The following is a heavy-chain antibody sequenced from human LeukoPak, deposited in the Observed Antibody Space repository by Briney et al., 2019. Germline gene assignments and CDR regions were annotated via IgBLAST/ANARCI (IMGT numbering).Heavy chain of an antibody. Sequence: PGGSLRLSCTVSGFTVSSNSWSWVRQAPGKGLEWVSFIYSGGNTHYSDSVTGRFTISRDNSKNTLYLQMNSLRAEDTAVYYCARDVLDCSGGSCRSDWGRGTLVTVSS. CDR3: ARDVLDCSGGSCRSD. CDR2: IYSGGNT. D-gene: IGHD2-15*01. J-gene: IGHJ4*02. V-gene: IGHV3-53*01. CDR1: GFTVSSNS.